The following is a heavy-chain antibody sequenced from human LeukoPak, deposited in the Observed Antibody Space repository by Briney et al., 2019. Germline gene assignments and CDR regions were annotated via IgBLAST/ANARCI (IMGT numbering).Heavy chain of an antibody. D-gene: IGHD3-9*01. V-gene: IGHV4-34*01. Sequence: PSETLSLTCAVYGGSFSGYHWSWIRQPPGKGLEWIGEINHSGSTNYNPSLKSRVTISVDTSKNQFSLKLSSVTAADTAVYYCARGRLFLTGYYGWFDPWGQGTLVTVSS. CDR3: ARGRLFLTGYYGWFDP. CDR2: INHSGST. CDR1: GGSFSGYH. J-gene: IGHJ5*02.